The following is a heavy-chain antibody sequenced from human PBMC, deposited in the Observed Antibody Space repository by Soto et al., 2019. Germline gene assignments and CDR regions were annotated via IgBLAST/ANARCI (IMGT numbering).Heavy chain of an antibody. V-gene: IGHV3-48*03. CDR3: ARRGSS. D-gene: IGHD2-2*01. CDR1: GFTFSSSE. CDR2: IHPAGQPI. J-gene: IGHJ3*01. Sequence: EVQLVESGGGLVQPGGSLRLSCVASGFTFSSSEMYWVRQAPGKGLEWISYIHPAGQPIFYADSVKGRFTISRDNAKNSLYLQMTSLRAEYTAVYYCARRGSSWGQGTRVTVSS.